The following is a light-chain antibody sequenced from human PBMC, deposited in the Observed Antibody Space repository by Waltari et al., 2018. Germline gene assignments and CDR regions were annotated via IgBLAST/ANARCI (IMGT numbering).Light chain of an antibody. CDR1: QSINKW. CDR2: KAS. Sequence: VRMTQSPSTLSASVGDRVTITCRASQSINKWVAWYQQKPGKAPKLLIYKASSLESGVPSRFSGSGSGTDFTLTISSLQTDDFATYYCQHYSTYSKAFGQGTKLE. V-gene: IGKV1-5*03. CDR3: QHYSTYSKA. J-gene: IGKJ2*01.